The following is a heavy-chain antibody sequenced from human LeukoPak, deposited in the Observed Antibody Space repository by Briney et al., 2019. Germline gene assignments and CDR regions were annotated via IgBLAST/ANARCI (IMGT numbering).Heavy chain of an antibody. CDR1: GYTYTSYG. CDR3: VRVKDSSSWYGWFFDY. D-gene: IGHD6-13*01. CDR2: ISAYNGNT. J-gene: IGHJ4*02. V-gene: IGHV1-18*01. Sequence: TSVKVSCKASGYTYTSYGICWVRRAPGQRLEWMGWISAYNGNTNYTQKLQGRVTMTTDTPTSTAYMELRSLRSDDTAVYYCVRVKDSSSWYGWFFDYWGQGTLVTVSS.